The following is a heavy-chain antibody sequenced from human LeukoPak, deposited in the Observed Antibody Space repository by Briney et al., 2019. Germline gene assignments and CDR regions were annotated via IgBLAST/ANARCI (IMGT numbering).Heavy chain of an antibody. D-gene: IGHD6-19*01. V-gene: IGHV4-34*01. CDR1: GGSISRNY. Sequence: PSETLFLTCTVSGGSISRNYWSWIRQPPGKGLEWIGEINHSGSTNYNPSLKSRVTISVDTSKNQFSLKLSSVTAADTAVYYCARARPVAGMLNGYFDYWGQGTLVTVSS. J-gene: IGHJ4*02. CDR3: ARARPVAGMLNGYFDY. CDR2: INHSGST.